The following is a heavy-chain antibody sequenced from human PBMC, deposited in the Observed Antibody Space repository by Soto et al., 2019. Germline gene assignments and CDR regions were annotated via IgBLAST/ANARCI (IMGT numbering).Heavy chain of an antibody. CDR1: GYSFIDYS. V-gene: IGHV5-51*03. Sequence: EVQLVQSGAEVKKPGESLNISCQGSGYSFIDYSIGWVRQVPGKGLEWMGIIYPGDSDTRYSPSFQGQVTISDDKSIRTAYLRWRSLKASDTAIYYCARLGFEYDTLTAYYNVHHYYGLDVWGQGTSVTVSS. CDR3: ARLGFEYDTLTAYYNVHHYYGLDV. CDR2: IYPGDSDT. J-gene: IGHJ6*02. D-gene: IGHD3-9*01.